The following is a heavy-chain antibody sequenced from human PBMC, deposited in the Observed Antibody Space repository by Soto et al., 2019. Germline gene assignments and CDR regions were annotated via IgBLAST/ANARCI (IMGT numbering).Heavy chain of an antibody. Sequence: GGSLRLSCAASGFTFSNYAMSWVRQAPGKGLEWVSAISGSGSTTYSADSVRGRFTISRDNSKNTLYLQMNSLRAEDTAVYYCARGQSLSAAGIFDLGGQGALVTVSS. D-gene: IGHD6-13*01. V-gene: IGHV3-23*01. CDR2: ISGSGSTT. J-gene: IGHJ4*02. CDR1: GFTFSNYA. CDR3: ARGQSLSAAGIFDL.